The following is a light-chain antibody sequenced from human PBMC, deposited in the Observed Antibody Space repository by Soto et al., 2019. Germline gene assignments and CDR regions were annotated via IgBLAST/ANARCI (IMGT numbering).Light chain of an antibody. CDR2: GAS. CDR3: QQYGSSLLT. J-gene: IGKJ4*01. V-gene: IGKV3-20*01. CDR1: QSVSSN. Sequence: TQSPATLSVSPGERATLSCRASQSVSSNLAWYQQKPGQAPGLLIYGASSRATGIPDRFSGSGSGTDFTLTISRLEPEDFAVYYCQQYGSSLLTFGGGTKVDIK.